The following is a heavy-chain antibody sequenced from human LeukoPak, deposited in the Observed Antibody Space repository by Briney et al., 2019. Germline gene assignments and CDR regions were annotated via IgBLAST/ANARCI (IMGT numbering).Heavy chain of an antibody. J-gene: IGHJ4*02. D-gene: IGHD4-17*01. V-gene: IGHV1-24*01. CDR2: FDPEDGET. CDR3: ARDRGEAFDY. Sequence: ASVKVSCKVSGYTLTELSLHWVRQAPGKGLEWMGRFDPEDGETIYDRKFQGRVTMTEDTSTDTAYMELSSLRSEDTAVYYCARDRGEAFDYWGQGTLVTVSS. CDR1: GYTLTELS.